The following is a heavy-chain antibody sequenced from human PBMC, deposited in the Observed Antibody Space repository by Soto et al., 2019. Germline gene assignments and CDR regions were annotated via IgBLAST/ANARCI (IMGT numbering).Heavy chain of an antibody. CDR3: ASGYCSSTSCYILLL. CDR1: GYTFTGYY. V-gene: IGHV1-2*02. Sequence: ASVKVSCKASGYTFTGYYMHWVRQAPGQGLEWMGWINPNSGGTNYAQKFQGRVTMTRDTSISTAYMELSRLGSDDTAVYYCASGYCSSTSCYILLLWGQGTLVTVSS. D-gene: IGHD2-2*02. J-gene: IGHJ4*02. CDR2: INPNSGGT.